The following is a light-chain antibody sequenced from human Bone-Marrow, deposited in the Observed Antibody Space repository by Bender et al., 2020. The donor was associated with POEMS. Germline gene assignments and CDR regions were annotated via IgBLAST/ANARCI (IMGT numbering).Light chain of an antibody. CDR1: NSDVGTYNF. J-gene: IGLJ3*02. V-gene: IGLV2-23*01. CDR3: CSYAGGSTSWV. Sequence: QSALTQPASVSGSPGQSITISCTATNSDVGTYNFVFWYRLHPGKAPKLIIYEGTKRPSGVSNRFSGSKSGNTASLTISGLQAEDEADYYCCSYAGGSTSWVFGGGTKLTVL. CDR2: EGT.